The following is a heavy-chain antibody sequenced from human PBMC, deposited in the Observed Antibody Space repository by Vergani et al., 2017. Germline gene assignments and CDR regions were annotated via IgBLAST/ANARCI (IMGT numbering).Heavy chain of an antibody. Sequence: QVQLQESGPGLVKPSETLSLTCTVSGGSISSYYWSWIRQPPGKGLEWIGYIYYSGSTNYNPSLKSRVTISVDTSKNQFSRKLSSVTAADTAVYYWARGSYGSSGYCFDYWGQGTLVTVSS. D-gene: IGHD3-22*01. CDR2: IYYSGST. CDR1: GGSISSYY. CDR3: ARGSYGSSGYCFDY. V-gene: IGHV4-59*01. J-gene: IGHJ4*02.